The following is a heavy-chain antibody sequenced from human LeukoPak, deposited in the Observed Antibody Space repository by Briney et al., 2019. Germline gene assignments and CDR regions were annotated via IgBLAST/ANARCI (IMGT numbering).Heavy chain of an antibody. V-gene: IGHV5-51*01. CDR3: ARLRSSGWFHFDY. CDR2: IYPGDSDT. CDR1: GYSFSSYW. D-gene: IGHD6-19*01. J-gene: IGHJ4*02. Sequence: GESLKISCKGSGYSFSSYWIGWVRQMPGKGLEWMGVIYPGDSDTRYSSSLQGQVTISADKSISTAYLHWSSLKASDTAMYYCARLRSSGWFHFDYWGQGTLVTVSS.